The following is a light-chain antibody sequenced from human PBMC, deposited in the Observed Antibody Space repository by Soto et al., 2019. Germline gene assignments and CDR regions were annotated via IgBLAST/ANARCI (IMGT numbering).Light chain of an antibody. Sequence: ELLMTQSPSTPSVSPGERATLSFSASQSVSSNLAWYQQKPGQAPRLLIYGASTRATGIPARFSGSGSGTEFTLTISSLQSEDFAVYYCQQYNNWPALTFGGGTKVDI. J-gene: IGKJ4*01. V-gene: IGKV3-15*01. CDR2: GAS. CDR1: QSVSSN. CDR3: QQYNNWPALT.